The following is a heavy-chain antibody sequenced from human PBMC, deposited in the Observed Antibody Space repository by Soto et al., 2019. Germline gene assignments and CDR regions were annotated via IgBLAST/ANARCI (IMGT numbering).Heavy chain of an antibody. J-gene: IGHJ4*02. D-gene: IGHD1-1*01. CDR3: ARGRYGDY. CDR1: GYGFTTYG. CDR2: ISAHNGNT. Sequence: QVHLVQSGAEVKKPGASVKVSCKGSGYGFTTYGITWVRQAPGQGLEWMAWISAHNGNTNYAQKLQGRGTVTRDTSTSTAYMELRSLRSDDTAVYYCARGRYGDYWGQGALVNVSS. V-gene: IGHV1-18*01.